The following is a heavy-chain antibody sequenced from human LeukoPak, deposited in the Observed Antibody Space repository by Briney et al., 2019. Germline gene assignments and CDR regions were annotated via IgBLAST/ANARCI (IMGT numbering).Heavy chain of an antibody. CDR3: ARHLGGHRGYDEDYDYYYGMDV. CDR2: IHYTGHT. Sequence: SETLSLTCSVSGGSIRFYYWSWIRQPPGKGLEWIGYIHYTGHTNYNPSLKSRVTISLDTSKNQFSLKLTSVTAADTAVYYCARHLGGHRGYDEDYDYYYGMDVWGQGTTVSVSS. V-gene: IGHV4-59*08. D-gene: IGHD5-12*01. CDR1: GGSIRFYY. J-gene: IGHJ6*02.